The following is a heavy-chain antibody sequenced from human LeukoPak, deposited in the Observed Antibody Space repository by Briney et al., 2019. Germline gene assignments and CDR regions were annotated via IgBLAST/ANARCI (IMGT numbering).Heavy chain of an antibody. CDR3: ARGLAAAGTSYFDY. J-gene: IGHJ4*02. D-gene: IGHD6-13*01. V-gene: IGHV4-59*01. CDR1: GGSINSYY. Sequence: SETLSLTCTVPGGSINSYYWSWIRQPPGKGLEWIGYTYYSGSTNYNPSLKSRVTISVDTSKNQFSLKLSSVTAADTAVYYCARGLAAAGTSYFDYWGQGTLVTVSS. CDR2: TYYSGST.